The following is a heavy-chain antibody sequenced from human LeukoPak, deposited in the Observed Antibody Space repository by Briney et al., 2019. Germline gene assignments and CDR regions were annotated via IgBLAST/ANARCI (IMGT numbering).Heavy chain of an antibody. Sequence: GGSLRLSCAASGFTFSNYWLSWVRQAPGKGLEWVANIKQDGSEKYYVDSVKGRFTISRDNAKNSLYLQLNSLRAEDTAVYYCARDCSTRCSIRFDYWGQGTLVTVSS. V-gene: IGHV3-7*01. J-gene: IGHJ4*02. CDR2: IKQDGSEK. D-gene: IGHD2-2*01. CDR1: GFTFSNYW. CDR3: ARDCSTRCSIRFDY.